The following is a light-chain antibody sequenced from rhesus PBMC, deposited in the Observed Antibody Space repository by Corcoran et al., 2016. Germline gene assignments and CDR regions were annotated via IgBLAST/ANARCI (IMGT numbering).Light chain of an antibody. J-gene: IGKJ1*01. Sequence: DIQMTQSPSSLSASVGDTVTITCRASQGIANYLNWFQQKPGKAPNLLIYDASTLESGGPSRFSGSGAGTALPLTIGSLKPEDFATYYCLQHNNYPRPFGQGTKVEIK. CDR3: LQHNNYPRP. CDR2: DAS. V-gene: IGKV1-28*03. CDR1: QGIANY.